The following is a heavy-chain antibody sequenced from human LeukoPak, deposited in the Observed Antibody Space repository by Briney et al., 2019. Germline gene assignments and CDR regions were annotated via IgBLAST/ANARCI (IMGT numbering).Heavy chain of an antibody. CDR3: AKLAATGGYYFDY. J-gene: IGHJ4*02. CDR1: GFTFSSYG. V-gene: IGHV3-30*18. Sequence: GGSLRLSCAASGFTFSSYGMHWVRQAPGKGLEWVAVISYDGSNKYYADSVKGRFTISRDNSKNTLYLQMNSLRAEDTAVYYYAKLAATGGYYFDYWGQGTLVTVSS. D-gene: IGHD6-13*01. CDR2: ISYDGSNK.